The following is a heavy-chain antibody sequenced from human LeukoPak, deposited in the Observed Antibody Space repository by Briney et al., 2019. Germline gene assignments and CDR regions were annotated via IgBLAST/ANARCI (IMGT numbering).Heavy chain of an antibody. J-gene: IGHJ4*02. V-gene: IGHV4-59*12. CDR2: IYYSGST. D-gene: IGHD6-13*01. CDR1: GGSISSYY. CDR3: ARLDGAAAGFFDY. Sequence: PSETLSLTCTVSGGSISSYYWSWIRQPPGKGLEWIGYIYYSGSTNYNPSLKSRVTISVDTSKNQFSLKLSSVTAADTAVYYCARLDGAAAGFFDYWGQGTLVTVSS.